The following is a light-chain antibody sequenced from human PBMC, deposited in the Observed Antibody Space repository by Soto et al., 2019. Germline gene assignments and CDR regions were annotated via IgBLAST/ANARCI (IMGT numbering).Light chain of an antibody. CDR1: SSDVGGYNY. CDR2: EVS. CDR3: SSYTSSSTYV. J-gene: IGLJ1*01. V-gene: IGLV2-14*01. Sequence: QSALTXPASVSGSPGQSITISCTGTSSDVGGYNYVSWSQQHPGKAPQLMIYEVSKRPSGVSNRFSGSKSGNTASLTISGLQAEDEAYYYCSSYTSSSTYVFGTGTKVTVL.